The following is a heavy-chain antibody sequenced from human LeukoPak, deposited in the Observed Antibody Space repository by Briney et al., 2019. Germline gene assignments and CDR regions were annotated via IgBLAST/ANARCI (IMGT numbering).Heavy chain of an antibody. CDR1: GGTFSSYA. CDR2: IIPIFGTA. Sequence: VKVSCKASGGTFSSYAISWVRQAPGQGLEWMGRIIPIFGTANYAQKFQGRVTITTDESTSTAYMELSSLRAEDTAVYYCASETVTMNSNWFDPWGQGTLVTVSS. V-gene: IGHV1-69*13. D-gene: IGHD4-17*01. J-gene: IGHJ5*02. CDR3: ASETVTMNSNWFDP.